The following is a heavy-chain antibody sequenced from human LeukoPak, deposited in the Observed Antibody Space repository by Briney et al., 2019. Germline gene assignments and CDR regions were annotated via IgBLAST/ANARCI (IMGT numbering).Heavy chain of an antibody. CDR3: ARDDYNSGSYSYFDY. J-gene: IGHJ4*02. V-gene: IGHV3-7*01. Sequence: PGGSLRLSCAASGFTFSSYSMNWVRQAPGKGLEWVANINQDGSEKYYLDSVKGRFTISRDNAKNSLFLQMNSLRAEDTAVYYCARDDYNSGSYSYFDYRGQGTLVTVSS. CDR1: GFTFSSYS. CDR2: INQDGSEK. D-gene: IGHD6-19*01.